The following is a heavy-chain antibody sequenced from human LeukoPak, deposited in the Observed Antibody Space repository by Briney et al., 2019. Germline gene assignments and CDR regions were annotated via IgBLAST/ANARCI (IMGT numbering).Heavy chain of an antibody. CDR2: IYYSGST. V-gene: IGHV4-39*01. D-gene: IGHD3-16*02. Sequence: SETLSLTCTVSGGSISSSSYYWGWIRQPPGKGLEWIGSIYYSGSTYYNPSLKSRVTISVDTSKNQFSLKLSSVTAADKAVYYCASSRNHYVWGSYRYAVPYYFDYWGQGTLVTVSS. J-gene: IGHJ4*02. CDR3: ASSRNHYVWGSYRYAVPYYFDY. CDR1: GGSISSSSYY.